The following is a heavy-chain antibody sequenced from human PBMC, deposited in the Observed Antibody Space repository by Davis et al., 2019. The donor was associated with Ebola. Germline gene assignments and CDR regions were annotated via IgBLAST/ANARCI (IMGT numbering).Heavy chain of an antibody. CDR2: IRSKANSYAT. CDR1: GFTFSGSA. D-gene: IGHD2-15*01. CDR3: SVVVAATHDY. V-gene: IGHV3-73*01. J-gene: IGHJ4*02. Sequence: GESLKISCAASGFTFSGSAMHWVRQASGKGLEWVGSIRSKANSYATAYAASVKGRFTISRDDSKNTAYLQMNSLKTEDTAVYYCSVVVAATHDYWGQGTLVTVSS.